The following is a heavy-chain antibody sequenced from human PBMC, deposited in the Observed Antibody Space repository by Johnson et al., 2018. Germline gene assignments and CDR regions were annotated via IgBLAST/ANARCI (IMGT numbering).Heavy chain of an antibody. CDR2: ISFDGSNK. J-gene: IGHJ3*01. V-gene: IGHV3-30*18. Sequence: QVQLVESGGGVVQPGRSLRLSCAASGFTFSNYGMHWVRQAPGKGLEWVALISFDGSNKYYGDSVKGRFTISRDNSKTTLYLQMNSLRGEDTDVYYCAKDLRMAGAGSDAFDVWGQGTLVTVSS. CDR1: GFTFSNYG. CDR3: AKDLRMAGAGSDAFDV. D-gene: IGHD6-19*01.